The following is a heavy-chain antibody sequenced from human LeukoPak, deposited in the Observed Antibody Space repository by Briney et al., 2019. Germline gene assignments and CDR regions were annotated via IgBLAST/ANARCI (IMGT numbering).Heavy chain of an antibody. CDR1: GLTFSSYA. V-gene: IGHV3-23*01. D-gene: IGHD4-17*01. J-gene: IGHJ4*02. CDR2: ISGSGGST. CDR3: AKDYGDYGRGYYFDY. Sequence: GGSLRLSCAASGLTFSSYAMSWVRQAPGKGLEWVSAISGSGGSTYYADSAKGRFTISRDNSKNTLYLQMNSLRAEDTAAYYCAKDYGDYGRGYYFDYWGQGTLVTVSS.